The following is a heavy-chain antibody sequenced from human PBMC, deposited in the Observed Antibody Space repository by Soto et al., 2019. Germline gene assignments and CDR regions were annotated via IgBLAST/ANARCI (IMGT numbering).Heavy chain of an antibody. Sequence: QVQLVQSGAELKKPGASVKVSCKASGYTFSNYDMNWVRQATGQGPEWIGWVNPHNGDTGYAQKFQGRATLTTDISTSTAYMELTSRGSEGTAIYFSVNVSRMGSGIDFEYWGPGTLISVSS. CDR1: GYTFSNYD. CDR3: VNVSRMGSGIDFEY. D-gene: IGHD3-10*01. J-gene: IGHJ4*02. V-gene: IGHV1-8*01. CDR2: VNPHNGDT.